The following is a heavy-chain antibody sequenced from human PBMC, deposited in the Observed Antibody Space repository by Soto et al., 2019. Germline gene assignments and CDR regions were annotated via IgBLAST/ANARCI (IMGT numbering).Heavy chain of an antibody. J-gene: IGHJ4*02. CDR3: ARKLTYSSGSLYFDY. Sequence: SETLSLTCTVSGGSISSSSYYWGWIRQPPGKGLEWIGSIYYSGSTYYNPSLKSRVTISVDTSKNQFSLKLSSVTAADTAVYYCARKLTYSSGSLYFDYWGQGTLVTVSS. CDR2: IYYSGST. CDR1: GGSISSSSYY. V-gene: IGHV4-39*01. D-gene: IGHD6-19*01.